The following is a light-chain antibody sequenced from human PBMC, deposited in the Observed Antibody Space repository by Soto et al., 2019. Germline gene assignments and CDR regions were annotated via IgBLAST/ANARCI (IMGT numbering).Light chain of an antibody. CDR2: TLS. J-gene: IGKJ4*01. Sequence: DIVLTQIPLSLPVTPGEPASISCRSSQSLLDNDDGNTYLDWFLQKPGQSPQLLIYTLSYRASGVXDXCSGSGSGTDFTLNISRVGAEDVGVYYCMQRVHLPVTFGGGTTVEIK. V-gene: IGKV2-40*01. CDR3: MQRVHLPVT. CDR1: QSLLDNDDGNTY.